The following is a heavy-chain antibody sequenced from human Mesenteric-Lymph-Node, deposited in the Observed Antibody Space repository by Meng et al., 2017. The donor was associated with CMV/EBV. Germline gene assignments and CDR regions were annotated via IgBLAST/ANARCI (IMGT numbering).Heavy chain of an antibody. V-gene: IGHV1-8*02. CDR1: GYTFASFD. J-gene: IGHJ3*01. Sequence: ASVQVSCKASGYTFASFDSSWVRQATGQGLEWMGWRNPNSGNTGYAQKFQGRVILTRNTSITTVYMELSGLRSEDKAAYYCARDYYDTSGDYYRYAFDLWGQGTMVTVSS. CDR2: RNPNSGNT. CDR3: ARDYYDTSGDYYRYAFDL. D-gene: IGHD3-22*01.